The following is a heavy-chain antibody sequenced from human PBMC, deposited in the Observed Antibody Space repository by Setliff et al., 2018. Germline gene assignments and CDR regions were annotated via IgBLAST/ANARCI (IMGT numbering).Heavy chain of an antibody. J-gene: IGHJ5*02. CDR2: IFHSGST. V-gene: IGHV4-4*02. CDR1: GGSVSSSSW. CDR3: VRLESLGDLSLYGLWFDP. D-gene: IGHD3-16*02. Sequence: SETLSLTCDVSGGSVSSSSWWTWVRQAPGKGLEWVGQIFHSGSTHFNPSLKSRLTMSVDQSKNQFSLRLRSVTAADTAVYYCVRLESLGDLSLYGLWFDPWGQGTLVTVSS.